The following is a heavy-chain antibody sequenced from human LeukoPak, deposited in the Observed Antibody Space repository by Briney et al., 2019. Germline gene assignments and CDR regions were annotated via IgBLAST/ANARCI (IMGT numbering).Heavy chain of an antibody. CDR1: GVTLSSFA. CDR3: VRGGTYCDSTCKGADY. V-gene: IGHV3-21*01. CDR2: IDSSTTRI. J-gene: IGHJ4*02. Sequence: GGSLRLSCAASGVTLSSFAMSWARQAPGKGLEWVSAIDSSTTRIYYANSVRGRFTISRDNAKNSLDLQMNSLRAEDTAVYYCVRGGTYCDSTCKGADYWGQGTLVAVSS. D-gene: IGHD2/OR15-2a*01.